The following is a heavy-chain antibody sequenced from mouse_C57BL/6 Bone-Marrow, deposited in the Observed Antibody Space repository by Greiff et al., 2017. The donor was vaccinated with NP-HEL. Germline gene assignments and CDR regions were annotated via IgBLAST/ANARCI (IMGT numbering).Heavy chain of an antibody. D-gene: IGHD2-5*01. J-gene: IGHJ3*01. CDR2: ISSGGSYT. Sequence: EVKLMESGGDLVKPGGSLKLSCAASGFTFSSYGMSWVRQTPDKRLEWVATISSGGSYTYYPDSVKGRFTISRDNAKNTLYLQMSSLKSEDTAMYYCARRAYSNYDYWGQGTLVTVSA. CDR1: GFTFSSYG. V-gene: IGHV5-6*02. CDR3: ARRAYSNYDY.